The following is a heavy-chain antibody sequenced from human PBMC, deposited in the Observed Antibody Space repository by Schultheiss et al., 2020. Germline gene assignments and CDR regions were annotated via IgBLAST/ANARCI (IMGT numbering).Heavy chain of an antibody. CDR3: ARGGEYYYDSSGIFDY. J-gene: IGHJ4*02. CDR2: ISYSGNT. Sequence: SETLSLTCTVSGGSVSSGSYYWSWIRQPPGKGLEWIGYISYSGNTYYNPSLKSRVTISVDTSKNQFSLNLSSVTAADTAVYYCARGGEYYYDSSGIFDYWGQGTLVTVSS. V-gene: IGHV4-61*01. D-gene: IGHD3-22*01. CDR1: GGSVSSGSYY.